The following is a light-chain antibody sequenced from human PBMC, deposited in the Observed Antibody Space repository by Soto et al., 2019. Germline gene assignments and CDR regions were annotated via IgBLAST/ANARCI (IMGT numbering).Light chain of an antibody. CDR1: QSITTW. CDR3: QYTDSFPLIT. V-gene: IGKV1-12*01. J-gene: IGKJ5*01. CDR2: AAS. Sequence: DIQMTQSPSTLSASVGDRVTITCRASQSITTWLAWYQQKPGKAPKLLIYAASSLYSGVPSRFSGSGSGTDFTLTITSLQPEDFATYYCQYTDSFPLITFGQGTRLEIK.